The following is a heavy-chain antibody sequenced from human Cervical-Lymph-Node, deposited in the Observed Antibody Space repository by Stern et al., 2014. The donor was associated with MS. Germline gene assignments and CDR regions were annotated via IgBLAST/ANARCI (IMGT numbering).Heavy chain of an antibody. V-gene: IGHV4-34*01. CDR3: ARGIGGTNWWSHGEYFQL. D-gene: IGHD2-8*02. CDR2: INYTGRT. J-gene: IGHJ1*01. CDR1: GGSFSDYY. Sequence: QVQLQQWGAGLLKPSETLSLTCDIHGGSFSDYYWSWFRQSPGRGLEWIGDINYTGRTTYHPSSKRRVTVSADMSKNQFSLKLTSVTATDTAVYYCARGIGGTNWWSHGEYFQLWGRGTLVTVSS.